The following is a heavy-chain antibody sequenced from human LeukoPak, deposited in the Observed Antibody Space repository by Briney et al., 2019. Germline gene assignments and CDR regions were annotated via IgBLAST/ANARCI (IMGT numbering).Heavy chain of an antibody. CDR3: ARLPIRGYSPHYYFDY. Sequence: GESLKISCKGSGYSFTSYWIGWVRQMRGKGLEWMGIIYPGDSDTRYSPSFQGQVTISADKSISTAYLQWSSLKASDTAMYYCARLPIRGYSPHYYFDYWGQGTLVTVSS. CDR1: GYSFTSYW. D-gene: IGHD1-26*01. J-gene: IGHJ4*02. CDR2: IYPGDSDT. V-gene: IGHV5-51*01.